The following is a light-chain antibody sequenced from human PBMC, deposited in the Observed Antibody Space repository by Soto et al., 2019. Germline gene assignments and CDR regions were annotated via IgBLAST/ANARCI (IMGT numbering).Light chain of an antibody. CDR3: SSYRSSDTLEV. CDR2: AVN. J-gene: IGLJ1*01. CDR1: SEDIGAYDY. Sequence: QSVLTQPPSASGTPGQTVSISCTGTSEDIGAYDYVSWYQQHPGKAPKLILYAVNDRPSGVSSRFSGSKSGNTASLTISGVQPDDEADYYCSSYRSSDTLEVFGTGTKLTVL. V-gene: IGLV2-14*01.